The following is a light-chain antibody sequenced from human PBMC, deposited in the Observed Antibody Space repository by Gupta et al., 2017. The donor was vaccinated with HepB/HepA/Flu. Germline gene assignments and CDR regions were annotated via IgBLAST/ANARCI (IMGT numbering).Light chain of an antibody. J-gene: IGKJ4*01. CDR3: QQRSIWPLT. V-gene: IGKV3-11*01. CDR2: DVS. Sequence: VLTQSPATLSLSPGERATLSCRASQSVSRYLAWYQQKPGQAPRLLIYDVSNRATGIPARFSGSGSGTDFTLTISSLEPEDFAVYYCQQRSIWPLTFGGGTKVEIK. CDR1: QSVSRY.